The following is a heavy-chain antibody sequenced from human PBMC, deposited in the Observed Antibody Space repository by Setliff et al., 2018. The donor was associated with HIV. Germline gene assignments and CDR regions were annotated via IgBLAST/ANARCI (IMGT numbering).Heavy chain of an antibody. D-gene: IGHD3-22*01. V-gene: IGHV1-2*06. CDR1: GYTFNGYY. J-gene: IGHJ5*02. CDR3: ARALPYDSSGYYFVGWFDP. Sequence: ASVKVSCKASGYTFNGYYMHWVRQAPGQGLQWMGRINPNSGSASYTQKFQGRVAMTRNTSISTAYMELSSLRSEDTAVYYCARALPYDSSGYYFVGWFDPWGQGTLVTVS. CDR2: INPNSGSA.